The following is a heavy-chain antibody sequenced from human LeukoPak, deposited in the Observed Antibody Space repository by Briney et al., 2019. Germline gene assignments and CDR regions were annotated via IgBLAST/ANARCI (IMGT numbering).Heavy chain of an antibody. J-gene: IGHJ4*02. D-gene: IGHD5-12*01. CDR1: GFTFSTYN. V-gene: IGHV3-48*01. CDR3: ASSYGYAYYFDN. Sequence: GGSLSLSCTPSGFTFSTYNMNWVRQAPGKGMKWVSYITSSSSTRYYSYSVKGRFTISRDNAMTTLSLQMNGRRAEDSAVYYCASSYGYAYYFDNWGQGTLVTVSP. CDR2: ITSSSSTR.